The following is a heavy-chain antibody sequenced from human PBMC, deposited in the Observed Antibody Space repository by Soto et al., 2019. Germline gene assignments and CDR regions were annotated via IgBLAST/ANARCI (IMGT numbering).Heavy chain of an antibody. D-gene: IGHD6-6*01. J-gene: IGHJ5*02. V-gene: IGHV4-4*07. CDR2: VYPTGYT. CDR1: GGSLTGYY. CDR3: AKDPLEGGWAARPGTWFDP. Sequence: LALTCTVSGGSLTGYYWSWIRHPAGMGLQWIGRVYPTGYTTYTPSLRGRVTMSLDTSKNHISLELTSVSAADTAAYYCAKDPLEGGWAARPGTWFDPWGLGTMVTAAS.